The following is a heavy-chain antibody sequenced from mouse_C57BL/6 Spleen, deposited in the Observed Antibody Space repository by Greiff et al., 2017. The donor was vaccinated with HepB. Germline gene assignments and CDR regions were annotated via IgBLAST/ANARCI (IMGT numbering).Heavy chain of an antibody. V-gene: IGHV1-72*01. J-gene: IGHJ2*01. CDR3: ARERTYGSSYWYFDY. CDR1: GYTFTSYW. Sequence: QVQLQQPGAELVKPGASVKLSCKASGYTFTSYWMHWVKQRPGRGLEWIGRIDPNSGGTKYNEKFKSKATLTVDKPSSTAYMQLSRLPYEDSAVYYCARERTYGSSYWYFDYWGQGTTLTVSS. CDR2: IDPNSGGT. D-gene: IGHD1-1*01.